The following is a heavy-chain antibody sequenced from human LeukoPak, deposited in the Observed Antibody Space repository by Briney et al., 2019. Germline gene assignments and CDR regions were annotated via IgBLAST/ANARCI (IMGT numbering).Heavy chain of an antibody. CDR3: ARGPLSSGWYYFDY. CDR2: IYYSGST. J-gene: IGHJ4*02. CDR1: GGSIRSYY. V-gene: IGHV4-59*01. Sequence: PSETLSLTCTVSGGSIRSYYWSWIRQPPGKGLEWIGYIYYSGSTNCNPSLKSRVTISVDTSKNQFSLKLSSVTAADTAVYYCARGPLSSGWYYFDYWGQGTLVTVSS. D-gene: IGHD6-19*01.